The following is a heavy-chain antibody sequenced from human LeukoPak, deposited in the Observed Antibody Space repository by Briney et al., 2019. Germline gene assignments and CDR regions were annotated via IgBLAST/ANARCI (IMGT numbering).Heavy chain of an antibody. D-gene: IGHD3-9*01. J-gene: IGHJ3*02. CDR2: INAGNGNT. Sequence: GASVKVSCKASGYTFTSYAMHWVRQAPGQRLEWMGWINAGNGNTKYSQKFQGRVTITRDTSESTAYMELSSLRSEDTAVYYCARDMVLRYFDWLSHDAFDIWGQGTMVTVSS. CDR1: GYTFTSYA. V-gene: IGHV1-3*01. CDR3: ARDMVLRYFDWLSHDAFDI.